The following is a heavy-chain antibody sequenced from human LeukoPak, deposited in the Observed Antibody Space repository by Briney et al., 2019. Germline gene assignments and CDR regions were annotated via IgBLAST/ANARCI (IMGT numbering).Heavy chain of an antibody. Sequence: SETLSLTCTVSGGSISSGSYYWSWIRQPAGKGLEWIGRIYTSGSTNYNPSLKSRVTISVDTSKNQFSLKLSSVTAADTAVYYCARELRDSGWEYYYYYYMDVWGKGTTVTVSS. V-gene: IGHV4-61*02. CDR2: IYTSGST. D-gene: IGHD6-19*01. J-gene: IGHJ6*03. CDR3: ARELRDSGWEYYYYYYMDV. CDR1: GGSISSGSYY.